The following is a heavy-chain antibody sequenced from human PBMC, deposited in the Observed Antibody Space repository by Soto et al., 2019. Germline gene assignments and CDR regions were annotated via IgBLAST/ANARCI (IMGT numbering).Heavy chain of an antibody. CDR1: GFTFRNYA. J-gene: IGHJ5*02. V-gene: IGHV3-21*01. CDR2: IRGSGAGT. Sequence: GGSLRLSCAVSGFTFRNYAMDWVRRAPGMGLEWVSSIRGSGAGTYYTDSVKGRFTISRDNAKNSLYLQMNSLRAEDTAVYYCARETRIAAAVSWFDPWGQGTLVTVSS. D-gene: IGHD6-13*01. CDR3: ARETRIAAAVSWFDP.